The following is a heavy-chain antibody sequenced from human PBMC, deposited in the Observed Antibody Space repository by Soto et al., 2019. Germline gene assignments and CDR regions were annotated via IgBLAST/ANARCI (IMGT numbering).Heavy chain of an antibody. CDR1: GFTFSSYA. D-gene: IGHD2-21*02. V-gene: IGHV3-30-3*01. Sequence: QVQLVESGGGVVQPGRSLRLSCAASGFTFSSYAMHWVRQAPGKGLEWVAVISYDGSNKYYADSVKGRFTISRDNSKNTLYLQMNSLRAEDTAVYYCAREILAYCGGDCESPLDYWGQGTLVTVSS. CDR3: AREILAYCGGDCESPLDY. CDR2: ISYDGSNK. J-gene: IGHJ4*02.